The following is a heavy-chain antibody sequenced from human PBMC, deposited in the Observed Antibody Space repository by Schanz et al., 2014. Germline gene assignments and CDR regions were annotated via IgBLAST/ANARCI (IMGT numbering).Heavy chain of an antibody. CDR1: GFTFSSYW. D-gene: IGHD3-10*01. CDR2: INSDGSSA. V-gene: IGHV3-74*01. Sequence: EVQLVESGGGFVQPGGSLRLSCAASGFTFSSYWMHWVRQAPGKGLVWISRINSDGSSASYADSVKGRFTISRDNAKNTLYLQMNSVRAEDSAVYYCTRGSGSRSYGWYYDSWGRGTLVTVSS. CDR3: TRGSGSRSYGWYYDS. J-gene: IGHJ4*02.